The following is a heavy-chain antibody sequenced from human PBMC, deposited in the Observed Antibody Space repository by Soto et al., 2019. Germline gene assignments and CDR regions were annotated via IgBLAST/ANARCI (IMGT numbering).Heavy chain of an antibody. CDR2: INPSGGST. Sequence: ASVKVSCKASGYSYTNYFMHWVRQAPGQGLEWMGIINPSGGSTSYAQKFQGRVTMTRDTTSTVYMELSSLRSEDTAVYYCARAAGTQLDSWGQGTLVTVSS. J-gene: IGHJ4*02. D-gene: IGHD6-19*01. CDR1: GYSYTNYF. V-gene: IGHV1-46*01. CDR3: ARAAGTQLDS.